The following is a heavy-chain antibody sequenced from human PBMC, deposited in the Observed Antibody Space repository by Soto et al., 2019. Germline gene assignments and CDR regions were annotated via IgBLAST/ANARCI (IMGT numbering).Heavy chain of an antibody. CDR2: INSDGSSI. CDR3: AGLPVDTITSLDY. Sequence: EAQLVESGGDLVQPGGFLRLSCATSGFTFSRYWMHWVRQVPGKGLVWVSRINSDGSSISYSDSVKGRFTISRDNAKNTLYLQMNSLRVEDTAVYYCAGLPVDTITSLDYWGQGTLVTVSS. V-gene: IGHV3-74*01. D-gene: IGHD3-3*01. CDR1: GFTFSRYW. J-gene: IGHJ4*02.